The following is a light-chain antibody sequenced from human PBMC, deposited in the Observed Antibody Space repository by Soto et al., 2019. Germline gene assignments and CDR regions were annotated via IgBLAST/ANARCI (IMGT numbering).Light chain of an antibody. J-gene: IGKJ1*01. Sequence: ESVLTPSPGTLPVSPGERATLSFRASQSVSSNLAWYQQKPGQAPRLLIYGASNRATGIPDRFSGSGSGTDFTLTISRLEPEDFAVYYCQQYGSSGTFGQGTKVDI. CDR3: QQYGSSGT. CDR1: QSVSSN. CDR2: GAS. V-gene: IGKV3-20*01.